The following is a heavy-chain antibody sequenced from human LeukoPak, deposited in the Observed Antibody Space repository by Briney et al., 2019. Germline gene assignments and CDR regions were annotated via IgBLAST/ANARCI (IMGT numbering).Heavy chain of an antibody. D-gene: IGHD2-2*01. CDR2: INSDGSST. CDR3: AISASRDGNYYYYYGMDV. CDR1: GSTFSSYW. J-gene: IGHJ6*04. V-gene: IGHV3-74*01. Sequence: GGSLRHSCAASGSTFSSYWMHWVRQAPGKGLVWVSRINSDGSSTSYADSVKGRFTISRDNAKSTLYLQMNSLRAEDTAVYYCAISASRDGNYYYYYGMDVWGKGTTVTVSS.